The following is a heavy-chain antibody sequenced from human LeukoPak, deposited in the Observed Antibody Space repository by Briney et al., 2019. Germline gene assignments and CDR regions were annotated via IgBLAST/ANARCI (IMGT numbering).Heavy chain of an antibody. CDR1: GYTFTTYG. J-gene: IGHJ4*02. D-gene: IGHD2-15*01. Sequence: ASVKVSCKASGYTFTTYGISWVRQAPGQGLEWMGWSSPYNGNTNYAQKVQGRVTMPTDTSTSTAYMELRSLRSEDTAVYYCARARYCSGGSCYRFDYWGQGTLVTVSS. CDR2: SSPYNGNT. V-gene: IGHV1-18*01. CDR3: ARARYCSGGSCYRFDY.